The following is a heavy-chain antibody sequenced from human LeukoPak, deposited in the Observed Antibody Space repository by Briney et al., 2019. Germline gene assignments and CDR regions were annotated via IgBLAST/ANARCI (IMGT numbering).Heavy chain of an antibody. Sequence: SETLSLTCAVSGGSISRSNWWSWVRQPPGKGLEWIGEIYHSGSTNYNPSLKSRVTISVDKSKNQFSQKLSSVTAADTAVYYCAREGLNMVRGVIPKEAWGWFDPWGQGTLVTVSS. CDR2: IYHSGST. J-gene: IGHJ5*02. CDR1: GGSISRSNW. D-gene: IGHD3-10*01. CDR3: AREGLNMVRGVIPKEAWGWFDP. V-gene: IGHV4-4*02.